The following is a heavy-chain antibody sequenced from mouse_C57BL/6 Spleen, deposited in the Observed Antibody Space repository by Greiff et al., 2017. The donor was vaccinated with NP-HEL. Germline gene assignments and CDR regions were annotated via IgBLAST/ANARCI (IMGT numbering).Heavy chain of an antibody. V-gene: IGHV1-69*01. J-gene: IGHJ3*01. Sequence: QVQLQQPGAELVMPGASVKLSCKASGYTFTSYWMHWAKQRPGQGLEWIGEIDPSDSYTNYNQKFKGKSTLTVDKSSSTAYMQLSSLTSEDSAVYYCARSTGAWFAYWGKGTLVTVSA. CDR1: GYTFTSYW. CDR3: ARSTGAWFAY. CDR2: IDPSDSYT. D-gene: IGHD4-1*02.